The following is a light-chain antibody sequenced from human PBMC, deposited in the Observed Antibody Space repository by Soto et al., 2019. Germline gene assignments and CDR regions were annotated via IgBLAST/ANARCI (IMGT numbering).Light chain of an antibody. Sequence: QSVLTQPASVSGSPGQSITISCTGTSSDVGDYYLVSWYQQHPGKAPKLMIYEGSKRPSGVSNRFSGSKSGNSASLTISGVQAEDEADYYCCSYAGSSTLLFGGGTKLTVL. CDR1: SSDVGDYYL. CDR3: CSYAGSSTLL. J-gene: IGLJ2*01. V-gene: IGLV2-23*01. CDR2: EGS.